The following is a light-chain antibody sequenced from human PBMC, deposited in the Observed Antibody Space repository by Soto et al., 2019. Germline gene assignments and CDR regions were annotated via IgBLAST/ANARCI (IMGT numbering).Light chain of an antibody. CDR3: QQYGSSPYT. CDR2: GAS. Sequence: EIVLTQSPGTLSLSPGERATLSCRASQSVSSSSLGWYQQKPGQAPRLLIYGASSRATGIPDRFSGSGSGTDFTLTISRLEPEDVAVYICQQYGSSPYTFGQGTKLEIK. V-gene: IGKV3-20*01. J-gene: IGKJ2*01. CDR1: QSVSSSS.